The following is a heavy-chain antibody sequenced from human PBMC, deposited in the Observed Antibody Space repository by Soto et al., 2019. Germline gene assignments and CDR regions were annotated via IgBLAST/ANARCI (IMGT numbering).Heavy chain of an antibody. CDR2: VYYSGST. CDR3: GRLEGLATISYYFDY. CDR1: GGSVSSSSYY. Sequence: SETLSLTCTVSGGSVSSSSYYWGWVRQPPGKGLEWIGSVYYSGSTCYNPSLESRVTISVDKSKNQFSLKLMSLSAADTAVYYCGRLEGLATISYYFDYWGQGALVTVSS. J-gene: IGHJ4*02. D-gene: IGHD3-9*01. V-gene: IGHV4-39*01.